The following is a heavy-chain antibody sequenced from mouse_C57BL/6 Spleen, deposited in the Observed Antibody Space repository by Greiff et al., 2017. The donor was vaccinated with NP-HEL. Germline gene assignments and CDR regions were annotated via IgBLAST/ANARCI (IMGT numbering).Heavy chain of an antibody. J-gene: IGHJ3*01. V-gene: IGHV1-18*01. CDR1: GYTFTDYN. D-gene: IGHD1-1*02. CDR3: ARGGPFAY. Sequence: VQLQQSGPELVKPGASVKIPCKASGYTFTDYNMDWVKQSHGKSLEWIGDINPNNGGSIYNQTFNGKARLTVDKSSSTDYMELRSLTSEDTAVYYCARGGPFAYWSQGTLVTVSA. CDR2: INPNNGGS.